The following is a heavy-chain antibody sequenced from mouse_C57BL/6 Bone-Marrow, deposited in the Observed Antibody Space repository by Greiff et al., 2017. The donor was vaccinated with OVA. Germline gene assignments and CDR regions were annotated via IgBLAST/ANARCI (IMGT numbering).Heavy chain of an antibody. D-gene: IGHD1-1*01. CDR1: GYTFTNYW. CDR3: ASTDYLYWYFDV. CDR2: IYPGGGYT. V-gene: IGHV1-63*01. Sequence: VQLQQSGAELVRPGTSVKMSCKASGYTFTNYWIGWAKQRPGHGLEWIGDIYPGGGYTNYHEKFKGKATLTADKSSSTAYMQISSLTSEDSAIYDCASTDYLYWYFDVWGTGTTVTVSA. J-gene: IGHJ1*03.